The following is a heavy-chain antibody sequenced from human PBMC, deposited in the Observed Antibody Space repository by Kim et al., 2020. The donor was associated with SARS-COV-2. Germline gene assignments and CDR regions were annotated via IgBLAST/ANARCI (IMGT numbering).Heavy chain of an antibody. CDR3: ASYGDYAFDY. Sequence: TIYNADHVKGRFTISRDNAKNSLYLQRNSLRAEDTAVYYCASYGDYAFDYWGQGTLVTVSS. J-gene: IGHJ4*02. V-gene: IGHV3-11*01. D-gene: IGHD4-17*01. CDR2: TI.